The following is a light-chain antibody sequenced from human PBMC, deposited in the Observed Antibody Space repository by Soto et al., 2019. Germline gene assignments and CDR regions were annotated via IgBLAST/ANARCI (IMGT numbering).Light chain of an antibody. J-gene: IGLJ1*01. V-gene: IGLV2-14*01. Sequence: SALTQPASVSGSPGQSIAISCTGTSSDVGSYNYVSWYQHHPGIAPRLMIYASSNRPSGVSHRFSGSRSGNTASLTISGLQAEDEADYYCSSYTSGSTLYVFGTGTKVTVL. CDR1: SSDVGSYNY. CDR2: ASS. CDR3: SSYTSGSTLYV.